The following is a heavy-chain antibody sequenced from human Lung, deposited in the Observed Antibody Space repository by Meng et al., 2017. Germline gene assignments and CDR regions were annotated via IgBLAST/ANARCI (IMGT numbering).Heavy chain of an antibody. Sequence: VHLQQGGAGLLSPSETLALTCVVSGGSFIDYYWSWIRQPPGKGLEWIGEINHSGSTNYNPSLESRATISVDTSQNNLSLKLSSVTAADSAVYYCARGPTTMAHDFDYWGQGTLVTVSS. CDR3: ARGPTTMAHDFDY. J-gene: IGHJ4*02. CDR1: GGSFIDYY. V-gene: IGHV4-34*01. CDR2: INHSGST. D-gene: IGHD4-11*01.